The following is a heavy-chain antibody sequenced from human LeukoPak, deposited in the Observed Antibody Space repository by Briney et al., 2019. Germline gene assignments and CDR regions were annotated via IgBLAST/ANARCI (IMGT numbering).Heavy chain of an antibody. J-gene: IGHJ6*03. CDR2: INPNSGGT. CDR1: GYTFTGYY. Sequence: ASVKVSCKASGYTFTGYYMHWVRQAPGQGLEWMEWINPNSGGTNYAQKFQGRVTMTRDTSISTAYMELSRLRSDDTAVYYCARGRTVTRDYYYYYMDVWGKGTTVTVSS. V-gene: IGHV1-2*02. D-gene: IGHD4-11*01. CDR3: ARGRTVTRDYYYYYMDV.